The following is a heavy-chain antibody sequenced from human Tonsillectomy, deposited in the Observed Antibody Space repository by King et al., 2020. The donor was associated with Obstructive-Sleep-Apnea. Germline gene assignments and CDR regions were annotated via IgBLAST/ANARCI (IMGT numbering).Heavy chain of an antibody. CDR3: ARAEGQKYYDILTGYNDAFDI. CDR1: GFTFRTYA. Sequence: VQLVESGGGVVQPGRSLRLSSAASGFTFRTYAMHWVRQAPGKGLEWVAVISYDGSNKYYGDSVKGRFTISRDNSKNTLYLQMKSLGSEDTAVYYCARAEGQKYYDILTGYNDAFDIWGQGTMVTVSS. V-gene: IGHV3-30-3*01. D-gene: IGHD3-9*01. J-gene: IGHJ3*02. CDR2: ISYDGSNK.